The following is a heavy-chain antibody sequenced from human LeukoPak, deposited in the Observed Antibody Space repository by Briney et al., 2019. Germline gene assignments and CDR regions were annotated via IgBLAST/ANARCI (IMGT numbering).Heavy chain of an antibody. CDR2: INHSGST. CDR3: ARGRYSSSWLRLYYFDY. Sequence: SETLSLTCAVYGGSFSGYYWSWIRQPPGKGLEWIGEINHSGSTNYNPSLKSRVTISVDTSENQFSLKLSSVTAADTAVYYCARGRYSSSWLRLYYFDYWGQGTLVTVSS. D-gene: IGHD6-13*01. J-gene: IGHJ4*02. V-gene: IGHV4-34*01. CDR1: GGSFSGYY.